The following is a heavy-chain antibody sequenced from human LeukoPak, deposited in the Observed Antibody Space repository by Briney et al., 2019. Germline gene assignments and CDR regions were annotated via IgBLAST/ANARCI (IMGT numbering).Heavy chain of an antibody. V-gene: IGHV1-18*01. Sequence: ASVKVFCKASGYTFTSYGISWVRQAPGQGLEWMGWISAYNGNTNYAQKLQGRVTMTTDTSTSTAYMELRSLRSDDTAVYYCARDFPNYDSSGYYYVAFDIWGQGTMVTVSS. CDR3: ARDFPNYDSSGYYYVAFDI. J-gene: IGHJ3*02. CDR2: ISAYNGNT. CDR1: GYTFTSYG. D-gene: IGHD3-22*01.